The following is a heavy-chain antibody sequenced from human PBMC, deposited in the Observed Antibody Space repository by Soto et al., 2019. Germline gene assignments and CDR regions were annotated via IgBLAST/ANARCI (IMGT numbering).Heavy chain of an antibody. CDR1: GFTFSSYA. V-gene: IGHV3-23*01. D-gene: IGHD6-6*01. J-gene: IGHJ4*02. Sequence: GGSLRLSCAASGFTFSSYAMGWVRQVPGKGLEWVSAISGSGGSTYYADSVKGRFTISRDNSKNTLYLQMNSLRAEDTAVYYCAKTYSSIAARTGTFDYWGQGTLVTVSS. CDR2: ISGSGGST. CDR3: AKTYSSIAARTGTFDY.